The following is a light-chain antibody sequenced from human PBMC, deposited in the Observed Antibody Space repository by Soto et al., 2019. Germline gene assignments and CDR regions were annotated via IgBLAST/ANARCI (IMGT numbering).Light chain of an antibody. CDR3: QQYNNWPRT. Sequence: EIVLTQSPATLSVSPGERATLXYRSSQSVSNNLAWYQQQPGQAPRLLIYGASTRATGLPARFSGSGSGTEFTLTISSLQSEDFAVYYCQQYNNWPRTFGQGTKV. CDR1: QSVSNN. CDR2: GAS. J-gene: IGKJ1*01. V-gene: IGKV3-15*01.